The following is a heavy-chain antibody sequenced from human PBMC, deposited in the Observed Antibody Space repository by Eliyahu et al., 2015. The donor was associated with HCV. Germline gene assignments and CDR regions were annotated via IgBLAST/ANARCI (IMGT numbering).Heavy chain of an antibody. D-gene: IGHD3-10*01. V-gene: IGHV2-70*01. CDR3: ARIRTYYGSGSYYKDAFDI. CDR1: GFSLSTSGXC. J-gene: IGHJ3*02. CDR2: IDWDDDK. Sequence: QVTLRESGPALVKPTQTLTLTCTFSGFSLSTSGXCVSWIRQPPGKALEWLAXIDWDDDKYYSTSLKTRLTISKDTSKNQVVLTMTNMDPVDTATYYCARIRTYYGSGSYYKDAFDIWGQGTMVTVSS.